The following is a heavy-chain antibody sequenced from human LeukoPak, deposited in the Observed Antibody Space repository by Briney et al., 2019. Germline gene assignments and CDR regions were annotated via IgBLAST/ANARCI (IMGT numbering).Heavy chain of an antibody. Sequence: SGTPSLTCGVSGGSICGTNWWSWVRQPPGQGLEWIGEISLAVQTNFNPSLNGRVTMSLCKSSNKLYLPLTSVTAQEPATYFFSRESCPFCPFGYWGQGTVVIVSS. V-gene: IGHV4-4*02. CDR3: SRESCPFCPFGY. CDR2: ISLAVQT. CDR1: GGSICGTNW. J-gene: IGHJ4*02.